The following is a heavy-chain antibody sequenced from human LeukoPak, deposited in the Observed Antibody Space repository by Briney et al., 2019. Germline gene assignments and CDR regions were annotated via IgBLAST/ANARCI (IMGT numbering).Heavy chain of an antibody. CDR1: GYTLTELS. Sequence: GASVKVSCKVSGYTLTELSMHWVRQAPGKGLEWVAVISYDGSNKYYADSVKGRFTISRDNSKNTLYLQMNSLRAEDTAVYYCAELGITMIGGVWGKGTTVTISS. D-gene: IGHD3-10*02. J-gene: IGHJ6*04. V-gene: IGHV3-30*04. CDR2: ISYDGSNK. CDR3: AELGITMIGGV.